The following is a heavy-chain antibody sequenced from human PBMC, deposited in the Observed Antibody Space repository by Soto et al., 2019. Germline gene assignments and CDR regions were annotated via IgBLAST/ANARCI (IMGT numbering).Heavy chain of an antibody. CDR2: IIAYNGNT. CDR3: ARDHSVRITMIVVVSYGMDV. J-gene: IGHJ6*02. D-gene: IGHD3-22*01. V-gene: IGHV1-18*01. Sequence: SXKVSCEASGYTXSSYGNGWVRQAPGQGLEWMGWIIAYNGNTNYAQKLQGRVTMTTDTSTSTAYMELRSLRSDDKAVYYCARDHSVRITMIVVVSYGMDVWGQGTTGTVS. CDR1: GYTXSSYG.